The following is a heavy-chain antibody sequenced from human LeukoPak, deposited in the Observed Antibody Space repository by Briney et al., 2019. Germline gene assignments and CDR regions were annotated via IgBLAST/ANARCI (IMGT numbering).Heavy chain of an antibody. CDR1: GFPLSSYE. J-gene: IGHJ6*02. Sequence: GGSLRLSCAAYGFPLSSYEMTWVRQAPGKGLEWVGRVTASGSAVYNADSVKGRFTISRDNAESSLYLQMHSLRAEDTAAYYCARRLPYYGMDVWGQGTTVTVSS. CDR3: ARRLPYYGMDV. V-gene: IGHV3-48*03. CDR2: VTASGSAV.